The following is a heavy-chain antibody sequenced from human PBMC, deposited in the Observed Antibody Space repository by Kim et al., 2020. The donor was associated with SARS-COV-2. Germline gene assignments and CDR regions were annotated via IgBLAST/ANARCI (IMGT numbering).Heavy chain of an antibody. Sequence: SVNGRFNISRDNSENTLYLQMNSLRAGDTAVYYCAKTMTTVTTAGGVDIWGQGTMVTVSS. V-gene: IGHV3-23*01. CDR3: AKTMTTVTTAGGVDI. J-gene: IGHJ3*02. D-gene: IGHD4-17*01.